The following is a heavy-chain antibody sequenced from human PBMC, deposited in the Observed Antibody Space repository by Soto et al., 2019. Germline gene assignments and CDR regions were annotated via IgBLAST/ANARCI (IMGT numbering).Heavy chain of an antibody. D-gene: IGHD5-12*01. CDR2: IYYRSKWLN. J-gene: IGHJ6*03. CDR1: GDSVSRDSAA. Sequence: VPLQQSGPGLVKPSQSLSLTCAISGDSVSRDSAAWNWIRQTPSRGLEWLGRIYYRSKWLNTYEVSVNSRITISPDTSKNQFSLQLSSVTPEDTAVYYCARGSWDDVSGHYYIDVWDEGTTVTVSS. V-gene: IGHV6-1*02. CDR3: ARGSWDDVSGHYYIDV.